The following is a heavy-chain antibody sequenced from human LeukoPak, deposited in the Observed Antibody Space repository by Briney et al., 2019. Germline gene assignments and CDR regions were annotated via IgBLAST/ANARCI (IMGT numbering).Heavy chain of an antibody. Sequence: PGGSLRLSCVASGFTFSSYAMHWVRQAPGKGLEWVAVISYDGSNKYYADSVKGRFTISRDNSKNTLYLQMNSLRAEDTAVYYCARGSAYYYDSSGYYAIDYWGQGTLVTVSS. CDR3: ARGSAYYYDSSGYYAIDY. D-gene: IGHD3-22*01. CDR1: GFTFSSYA. CDR2: ISYDGSNK. V-gene: IGHV3-30*04. J-gene: IGHJ4*02.